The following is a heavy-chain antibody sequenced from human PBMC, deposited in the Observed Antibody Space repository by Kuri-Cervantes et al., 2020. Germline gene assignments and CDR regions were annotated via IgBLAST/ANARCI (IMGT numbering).Heavy chain of an antibody. V-gene: IGHV1-46*01. D-gene: IGHD3-9*01. CDR2: INPSGGST. CDR1: GYTFTSYY. Sequence: ASVKVSCKASGYTFTSYYMHWVRQAPGQGLEWMGIINPSGGSTSYAQKFQGRVTMTRDTSTSTVYVELSSLRSEDTAVYYCARDEPDYDILTGSWCAFDIWGQGTMVTVSS. CDR3: ARDEPDYDILTGSWCAFDI. J-gene: IGHJ3*02.